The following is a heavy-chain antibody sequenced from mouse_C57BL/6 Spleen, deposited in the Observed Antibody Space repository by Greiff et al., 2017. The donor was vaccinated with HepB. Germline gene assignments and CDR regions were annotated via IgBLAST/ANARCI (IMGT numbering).Heavy chain of an antibody. D-gene: IGHD1-1*01. CDR2: IYPGDGDT. CDR1: GYAFSSSW. J-gene: IGHJ2*01. V-gene: IGHV1-82*01. CDR3: AREGGDYYGSSPYLDY. Sequence: VQLQQSGPELVKPGASVKISCKASGYAFSSSWMNWVKQRPGKGLEWIGRIYPGDGDTTYNGKFKGKATLTADKSSSTAYMQLSSLTSEDSAVYFCAREGGDYYGSSPYLDYWGQGTTLTVSS.